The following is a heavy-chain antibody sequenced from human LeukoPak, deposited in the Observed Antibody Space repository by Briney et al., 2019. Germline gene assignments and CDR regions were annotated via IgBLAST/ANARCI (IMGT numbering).Heavy chain of an antibody. D-gene: IGHD1-26*01. V-gene: IGHV4-38-2*02. Sequence: SSETLSLTCTVSGYSISSGYYWGWIRQPPGKGLEWIGYIYYSGSTNYNPSLKSRVTISVDTSKNQFSLKLSSVTAADTGAVYYCARGGATGAFDIWGQGTMVTVSS. CDR2: IYYSGST. CDR1: GYSISSGYY. CDR3: ARGGATGAFDI. J-gene: IGHJ3*02.